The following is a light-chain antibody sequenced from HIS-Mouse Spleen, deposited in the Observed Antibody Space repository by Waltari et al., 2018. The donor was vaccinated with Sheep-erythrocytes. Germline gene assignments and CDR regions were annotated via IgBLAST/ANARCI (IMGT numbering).Light chain of an antibody. Sequence: QSVLPQPPSASGTPGHSVTISCSGTSSNIGSNPENWYQQLPGTAPKLLKYSNKQRPSVVPDRFSGSKSGTSASLAISGLQSEDEADYYCAAWDDSLNVLVFGGGTKLTVL. CDR1: SSNIGSNP. V-gene: IGLV1-44*01. CDR3: AAWDDSLNVLV. J-gene: IGLJ3*02. CDR2: SNK.